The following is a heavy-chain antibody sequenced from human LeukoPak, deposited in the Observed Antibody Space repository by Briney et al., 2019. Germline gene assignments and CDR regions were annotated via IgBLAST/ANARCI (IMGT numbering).Heavy chain of an antibody. J-gene: IGHJ4*02. CDR3: AKDYCRDGNCPFPFLDS. CDR2: ITGTGGK. CDR1: GFTLTNHG. V-gene: IGHV3-23*01. D-gene: IGHD2-15*01. Sequence: GGSLRLSCAVSGFTLTNHGVSWVRQAPGKGLEWVSIITGTGGKYYGDSVKGRFVLSRDNSKNTVYKQMSSLRAEDTATYYCAKDYCRDGNCPFPFLDSWGQGTQVTVSS.